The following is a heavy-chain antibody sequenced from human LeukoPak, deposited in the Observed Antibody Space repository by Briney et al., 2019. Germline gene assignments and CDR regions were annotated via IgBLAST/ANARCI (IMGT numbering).Heavy chain of an antibody. Sequence: PGGSLILSCVASGFTFSSYSMNWVRQAPGKGLEWVSYISSSSSTIYYADSVKGRFTISRDNARNSLYLQMNSLRDEDTAVYYCARDRYTVTTGLIDYWGQGTLVTVSS. CDR2: ISSSSSTI. D-gene: IGHD4-17*01. V-gene: IGHV3-48*02. CDR1: GFTFSSYS. J-gene: IGHJ4*02. CDR3: ARDRYTVTTGLIDY.